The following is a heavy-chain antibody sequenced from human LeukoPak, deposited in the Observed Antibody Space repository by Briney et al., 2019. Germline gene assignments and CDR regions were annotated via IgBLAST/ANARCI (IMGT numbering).Heavy chain of an antibody. CDR1: GYTFTSYG. J-gene: IGHJ4*02. Sequence: ASVKVSCKASGYTFTSYGISWVRQAPGQGLEWMGWISAYNGNTNYAQKLQGRVTMTTDTSTSTAYMGLRSLRFDDTAVNYCARDPALDIVVVPAAGDYWGQGTLVTVSS. CDR3: ARDPALDIVVVPAAGDY. CDR2: ISAYNGNT. V-gene: IGHV1-18*01. D-gene: IGHD2-2*03.